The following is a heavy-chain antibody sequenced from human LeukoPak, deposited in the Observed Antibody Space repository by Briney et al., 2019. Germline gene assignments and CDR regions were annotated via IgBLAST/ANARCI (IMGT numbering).Heavy chain of an antibody. CDR3: ARRAPFGGGPFDY. Sequence: PGGSLRLSCAASGFTFSSYSMNWVRQAPGKGLEWVSYISSSSGTIYYADSVKGRFTISRDNAKNSLYLQMNSLRDEDTAVYYCARRAPFGGGPFDYWGQGTLVTVSS. D-gene: IGHD3-16*01. CDR2: ISSSSGTI. CDR1: GFTFSSYS. J-gene: IGHJ4*02. V-gene: IGHV3-48*02.